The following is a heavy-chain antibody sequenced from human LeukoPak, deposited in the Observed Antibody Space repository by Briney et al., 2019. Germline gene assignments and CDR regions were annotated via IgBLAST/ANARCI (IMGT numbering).Heavy chain of an antibody. V-gene: IGHV1-2*02. CDR3: ASQPYCSGDSCYLSESAFDT. J-gene: IGHJ3*02. Sequence: ASVKVSCKASGYTFTGYYMHWVRQAPGQGLEWMGWINPNSGGTNYAQKFQGRVTMIRDTSINTAYMELSSLRSDDTAVYYCASQPYCSGDSCYLSESAFDTWGQGTMVTVSS. CDR2: INPNSGGT. D-gene: IGHD2-15*01. CDR1: GYTFTGYY.